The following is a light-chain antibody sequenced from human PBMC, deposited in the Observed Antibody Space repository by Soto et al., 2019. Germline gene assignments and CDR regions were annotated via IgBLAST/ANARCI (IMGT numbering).Light chain of an antibody. V-gene: IGKV1-8*01. CDR1: QDISSY. Sequence: AIRMTQSPSSFSASTGDRVTITCRASQDISSYLAWYQQKPVKAPKVVIYAASTLQSGVPSRFSGSGSGTDFALTISGLPSEGFATYYCQQYHTYPPLTFGGRTKVEI. J-gene: IGKJ4*01. CDR2: AAS. CDR3: QQYHTYPPLT.